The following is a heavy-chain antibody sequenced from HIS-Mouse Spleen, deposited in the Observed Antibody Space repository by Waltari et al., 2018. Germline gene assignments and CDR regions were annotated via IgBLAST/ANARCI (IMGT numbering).Heavy chain of an antibody. CDR1: GYTFTGYY. CDR2: INPNSSGT. Sequence: QVQLVQSGAEVKKPGASVKVSCKASGYTFTGYYMHWVRQAPGQGLEWMGWINPNSSGTNYAQKFQGRVTMTMDTSIITAYMELSRLRSDDTAVYYCARSPSGSSWYDYWGQGTLVTVSS. CDR3: ARSPSGSSWYDY. V-gene: IGHV1-2*02. D-gene: IGHD6-13*01. J-gene: IGHJ4*02.